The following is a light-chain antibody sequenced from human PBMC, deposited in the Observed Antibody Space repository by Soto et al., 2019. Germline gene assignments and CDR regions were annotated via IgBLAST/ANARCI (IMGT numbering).Light chain of an antibody. V-gene: IGKV3-15*01. J-gene: IGKJ1*01. CDR2: DAS. Sequence: EIVMTQSPATLSVSPGERATLSCRASQSVSSNLAWYQQRPGQAPRLLIYDASTRATGNPARFSGSGSGTXXXXXXXXXXXXXXAVYYCQQYNNWPRTFGQGTKVEIK. CDR3: QQYNNWPRT. CDR1: QSVSSN.